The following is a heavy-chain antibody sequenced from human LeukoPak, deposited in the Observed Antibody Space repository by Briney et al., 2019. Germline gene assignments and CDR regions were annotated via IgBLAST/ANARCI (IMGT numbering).Heavy chain of an antibody. CDR1: GYTFTGYY. Sequence: ASVKVSCKASGYTFTGYYMHWVRQAPGQGLEWMGWINPNSGGTSSAQKFQGRVTMTRDTSISTAYMELTRLKSDDTAVYYCARDSLVSGYDYDYWGQGTLVTVSS. J-gene: IGHJ4*02. D-gene: IGHD5-12*01. V-gene: IGHV1-2*02. CDR2: INPNSGGT. CDR3: ARDSLVSGYDYDY.